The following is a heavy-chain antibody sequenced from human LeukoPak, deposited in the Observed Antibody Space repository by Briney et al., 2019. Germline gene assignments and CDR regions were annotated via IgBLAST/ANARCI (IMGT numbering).Heavy chain of an antibody. CDR2: INHSGST. Sequence: SETLSLTCAVYGGSFSGYYWNWIRQPPGKGLEWIGEINHSGSTNYNSSLKSRVTISVDTSKNQFSLKLSSVTAADTAVYYCARYQGSREQVLDYWGQGTLVTVSS. D-gene: IGHD1-26*01. CDR3: ARYQGSREQVLDY. CDR1: GGSFSGYY. V-gene: IGHV4-34*01. J-gene: IGHJ4*02.